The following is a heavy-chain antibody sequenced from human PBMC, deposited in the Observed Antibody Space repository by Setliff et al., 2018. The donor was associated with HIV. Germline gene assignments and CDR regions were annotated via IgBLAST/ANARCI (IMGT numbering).Heavy chain of an antibody. Sequence: ASVKVSCKTSGYIFINYYVTWVRQAPGQGLEWVGQISPYNGEVRYAQRFQGRITMTTHTSTTAAYMELRSLGSDDTAIYFCATMQFGDFDYWGQGTLVTVSS. CDR1: GYIFINYY. V-gene: IGHV1-18*01. CDR2: ISPYNGEV. J-gene: IGHJ4*02. CDR3: ATMQFGDFDY. D-gene: IGHD3-10*01.